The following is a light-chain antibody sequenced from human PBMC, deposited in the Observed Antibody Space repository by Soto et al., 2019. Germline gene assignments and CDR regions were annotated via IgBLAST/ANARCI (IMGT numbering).Light chain of an antibody. Sequence: EIVLTQSPATLSLSPGERATLSCRASQSVGSYLAWYQQKLGQAPRLHIYDASHRATGIPARFSGSGSGTDFTLTISSLEPEDFAVYYCQQRSNWPPRYTFGQGTNLEI. V-gene: IGKV3-11*01. CDR1: QSVGSY. CDR2: DAS. CDR3: QQRSNWPPRYT. J-gene: IGKJ2*01.